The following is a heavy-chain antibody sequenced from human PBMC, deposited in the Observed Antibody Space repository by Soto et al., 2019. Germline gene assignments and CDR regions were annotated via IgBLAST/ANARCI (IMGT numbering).Heavy chain of an antibody. J-gene: IGHJ4*02. CDR3: TRGLFSGSSYSGSWYYFDS. Sequence: ETLSLTCAVSGGSFSGYIWTWIRQTPGKGLQWIGQINHSGSSIYNPSLKNRVTISTMSNNKFSLELSSVTAADTAVYYCTRGLFSGSSYSGSWYYFDSWGQGTMVTVSS. V-gene: IGHV4-34*01. CDR1: GGSFSGYI. D-gene: IGHD1-26*01. CDR2: INHSGSS.